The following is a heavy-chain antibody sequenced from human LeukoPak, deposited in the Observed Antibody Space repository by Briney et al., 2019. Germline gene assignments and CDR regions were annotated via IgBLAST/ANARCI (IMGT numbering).Heavy chain of an antibody. CDR2: IKQDGSEK. Sequence: QPGGSLRLSCAASGFTFSSYSMNWVRQAPGKGLEWVANIKQDGSEKYYVDSVKGRFTISRGNAKNSLYLQMNSLRAEDTAVYCCARDQRSSTSPPRGYYYYYMDVWGKGTTVTISS. CDR3: ARDQRSSTSPPRGYYYYYMDV. V-gene: IGHV3-7*01. CDR1: GFTFSSYS. D-gene: IGHD2-2*01. J-gene: IGHJ6*03.